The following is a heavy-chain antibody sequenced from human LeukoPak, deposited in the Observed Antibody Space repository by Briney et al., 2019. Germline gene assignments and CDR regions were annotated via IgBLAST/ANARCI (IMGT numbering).Heavy chain of an antibody. Sequence: PGGSLRLSCAASEFTFSDYWMHWVRQAPGKGLVWVSRINNDGSRTTYADSVEGRFTISRDNAKNTLYLQMNSLRVEDTAVYYCAREPSSWSRTGSDYWGQGTLVTVSS. D-gene: IGHD6-13*01. CDR1: EFTFSDYW. CDR3: AREPSSWSRTGSDY. CDR2: INNDGSRT. J-gene: IGHJ4*02. V-gene: IGHV3-74*01.